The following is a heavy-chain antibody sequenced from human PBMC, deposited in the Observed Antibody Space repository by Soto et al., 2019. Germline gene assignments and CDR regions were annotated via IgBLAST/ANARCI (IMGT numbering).Heavy chain of an antibody. CDR3: ARGPRYCSGTSCYTIDY. D-gene: IGHD2-2*02. J-gene: IGHJ4*02. Sequence: GGSLRLSCTASGIAFNPHAMPRVRHAPGRGLEWVAVISYGGANKYYADSVRGRFTISRDNSENTLFLQMSNLRPEDTAVYYCARGPRYCSGTSCYTIDYWGQGTLVTVSS. CDR1: GIAFNPHA. V-gene: IGHV3-30*03. CDR2: ISYGGANK.